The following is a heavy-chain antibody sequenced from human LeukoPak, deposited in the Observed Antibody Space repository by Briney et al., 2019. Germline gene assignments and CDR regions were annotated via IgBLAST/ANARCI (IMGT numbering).Heavy chain of an antibody. J-gene: IGHJ4*02. CDR1: GLTFRDAW. CDR3: THDSSGYYSLHS. D-gene: IGHD3-22*01. V-gene: IGHV3-15*01. Sequence: GGSLRLSCAVSGLTFRDAWMTWVRQAPGKGLEWVGRIKSLASGGTTDYAAPVKGRFTISRVDSKNTVYLQMNSLKTEDTAVYYCTHDSSGYYSLHSWGQGTLVTVS. CDR2: IKSLASGGTT.